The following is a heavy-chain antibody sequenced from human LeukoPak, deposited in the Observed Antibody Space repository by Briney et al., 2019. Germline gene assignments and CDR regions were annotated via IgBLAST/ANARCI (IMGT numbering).Heavy chain of an antibody. J-gene: IGHJ4*02. CDR2: IYSGGLT. V-gene: IGHV3-66*01. CDR1: GFTVSSDY. CDR3: ARVAAPEGHAYYFDY. Sequence: GGSLTLSCAASGFTVSSDYMSWVHQAPGKGLEWVSVIYSGGLTYYADSVKGRFTISRDNSKNTLHLQMNSLRPEDTAVYYCARVAAPEGHAYYFDYWGQGTLVTVSS.